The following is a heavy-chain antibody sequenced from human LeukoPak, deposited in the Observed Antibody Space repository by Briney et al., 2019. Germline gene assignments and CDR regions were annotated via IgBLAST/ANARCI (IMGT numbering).Heavy chain of an antibody. J-gene: IGHJ3*02. CDR2: IRYDGSNK. Sequence: GGSLRLSCAASGFTFSSCGMNWVRQAPGKGLEWVAFIRYDGSNKYYADSVKGRFTISRDNSKNTLYLQMNSLRAEDTAMYYCARELTDAFDIWGQGTMVTVSS. D-gene: IGHD1-26*01. CDR3: ARELTDAFDI. CDR1: GFTFSSCG. V-gene: IGHV3-30*02.